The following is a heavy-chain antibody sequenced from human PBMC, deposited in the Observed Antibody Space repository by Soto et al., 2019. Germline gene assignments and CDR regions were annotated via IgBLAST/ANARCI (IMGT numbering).Heavy chain of an antibody. V-gene: IGHV3-74*01. Sequence: GGSLRLSCAVSGSTFSNDWMHWVRQAPGKGLVWVSHINSDGSSANYADFVKGRFTIARDNAKNTVYLQMNSLRAEDTAVYYCARDRSYSLDVWGQGTTVTVSS. CDR1: GSTFSNDW. J-gene: IGHJ6*02. CDR2: INSDGSSA. CDR3: ARDRSYSLDV.